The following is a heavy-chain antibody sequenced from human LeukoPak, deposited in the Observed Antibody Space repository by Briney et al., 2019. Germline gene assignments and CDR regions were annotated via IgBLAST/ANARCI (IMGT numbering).Heavy chain of an antibody. D-gene: IGHD3-9*01. V-gene: IGHV4-59*08. CDR3: ASRNDILTGYVFDF. Sequence: PSETLSLTCTVSGGSISSHYWSWIRQPPGKGLERIGYIYYSGSTNYNPSLKSRVTISVDTSKNQFSLKLTSVTAADTAVYYCASRNDILTGYVFDFWGQGTLVTVSS. CDR2: IYYSGST. CDR1: GGSISSHY. J-gene: IGHJ4*02.